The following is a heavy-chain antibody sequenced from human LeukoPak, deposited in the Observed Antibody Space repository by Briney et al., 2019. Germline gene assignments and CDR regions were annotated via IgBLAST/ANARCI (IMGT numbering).Heavy chain of an antibody. V-gene: IGHV1-18*01. CDR1: GYTFTSYG. CDR3: AVGASDAFDI. D-gene: IGHD3-10*01. CDR2: ISAYNGNT. Sequence: GASVKVSCKASGYTFTSYGISWVRQAPGQGLEWMGWISAYNGNTNYAQKLQGRVTMTRNTSISTAYMELSSLRSEDTAVYYCAVGASDAFDIWGQGTMVTVSS. J-gene: IGHJ3*02.